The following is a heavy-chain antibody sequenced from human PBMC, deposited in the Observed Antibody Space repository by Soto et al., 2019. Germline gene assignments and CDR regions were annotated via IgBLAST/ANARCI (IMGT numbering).Heavy chain of an antibody. CDR1: GNTFSYRY. J-gene: IGHJ4*02. CDR2: ITPFSGDV. D-gene: IGHD1-26*01. Sequence: QMQLVQSGAEVKKTGSSVTVSCKASGNTFSYRYLHWVRQAPGQALEWMGWITPFSGDVHYAQKFQERVTLTRDRSINTAYMRMSSLRSEDTAIYFCASGGAGSGPFTWELPDHWGQGTLVTVSS. CDR3: ASGGAGSGPFTWELPDH. V-gene: IGHV1-45*02.